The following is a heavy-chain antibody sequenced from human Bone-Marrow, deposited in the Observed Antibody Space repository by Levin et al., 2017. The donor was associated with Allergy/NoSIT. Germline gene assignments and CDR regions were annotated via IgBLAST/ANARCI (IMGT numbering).Heavy chain of an antibody. J-gene: IGHJ6*03. CDR2: ISAYNGNT. V-gene: IGHV1-18*01. CDR3: AREGYSYSYYCYMDV. D-gene: IGHD5-18*01. Sequence: ASVKVSCKASGYTFTSYGISWVRQAPGQGLEWMGWISAYNGNTNYAQKLQGRVTMTTDTSTSTAYMELRSLRSDDTAVYYCAREGYSYSYYCYMDVWGKGTTVTVSS. CDR1: GYTFTSYG.